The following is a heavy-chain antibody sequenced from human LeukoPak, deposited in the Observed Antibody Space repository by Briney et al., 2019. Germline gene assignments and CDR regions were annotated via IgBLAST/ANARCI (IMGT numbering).Heavy chain of an antibody. V-gene: IGHV4-30-2*01. D-gene: IGHD2-2*01. CDR2: IYHSGST. J-gene: IGHJ6*03. CDR1: GGSISSGGYY. Sequence: PSETLPLTCTVSGGSISSGGYYWSWIRQPPGKGLEWIGYIYHSGSTYYNPSLKSRVTISVDRSKNQFSLKLSSVTAADTAVYYCARDAYCSSASCSKYYYYYMDVWGKGTTVTVSS. CDR3: ARDAYCSSASCSKYYYYYMDV.